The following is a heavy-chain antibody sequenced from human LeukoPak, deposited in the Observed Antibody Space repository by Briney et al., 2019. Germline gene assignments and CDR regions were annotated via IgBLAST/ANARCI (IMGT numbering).Heavy chain of an antibody. D-gene: IGHD3-10*01. CDR2: ISSSSSYI. J-gene: IGHJ3*02. Sequence: KSGGSLRLSCAASGFTFSSYSMNWVRQAPGKGLEWVSSISSSSSYIYYADSVKGRFTISRDNAKNSLYLQMNSLRAEDTAVYYCARDFIPMVRGVIGGDAFDIWGQGTMVTVSS. CDR3: ARDFIPMVRGVIGGDAFDI. CDR1: GFTFSSYS. V-gene: IGHV3-21*01.